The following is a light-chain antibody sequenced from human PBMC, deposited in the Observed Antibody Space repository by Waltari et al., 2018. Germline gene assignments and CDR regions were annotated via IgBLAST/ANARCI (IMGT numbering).Light chain of an antibody. Sequence: QSALTQPASVSGFPGQSITISCTGASSDVGAYNHVSWYQQHPGKAPKLMIYGVANRPSGVSNAFSGSKSGNTAALTISGLQAEDEADYYCTSYTSSSTWVFGGGTKLTVL. CDR1: SSDVGAYNH. CDR2: GVA. CDR3: TSYTSSSTWV. V-gene: IGLV2-14*03. J-gene: IGLJ3*02.